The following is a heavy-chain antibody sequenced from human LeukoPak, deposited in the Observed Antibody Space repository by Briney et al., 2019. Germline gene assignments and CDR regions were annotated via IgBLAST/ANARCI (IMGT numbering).Heavy chain of an antibody. D-gene: IGHD6-19*01. V-gene: IGHV1-18*01. CDR3: ARSRPLDSGRYRGWYFDY. Sequence: GASVKVSCKASGYTFTSYGISWVRQAPGQGHEWMGWISAYNGNTNYALKLQGRVTMTTDTSTSTAYMELRSLRPDDTAVYYCARSRPLDSGRYRGWYFDYWGQGTLVTVSS. CDR2: ISAYNGNT. CDR1: GYTFTSYG. J-gene: IGHJ4*02.